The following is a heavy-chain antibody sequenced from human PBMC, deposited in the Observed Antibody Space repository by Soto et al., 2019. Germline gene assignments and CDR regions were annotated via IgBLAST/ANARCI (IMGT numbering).Heavy chain of an antibody. J-gene: IGHJ6*02. Sequence: QVQLVQSGAEVKKPGASVKVSCKASGYTFTSYGISWVRQAPGQGLEWMGWISAYNGNTNYAQKLQGRVTMTTDTSTSTAYMELRSLRSDDTAVYYCARDPANFYCSGGSCYSNYYGMDVWGQGTTVTVSS. CDR2: ISAYNGNT. CDR3: ARDPANFYCSGGSCYSNYYGMDV. V-gene: IGHV1-18*01. CDR1: GYTFTSYG. D-gene: IGHD2-15*01.